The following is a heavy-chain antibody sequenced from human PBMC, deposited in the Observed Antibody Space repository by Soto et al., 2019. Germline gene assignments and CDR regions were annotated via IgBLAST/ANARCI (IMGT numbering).Heavy chain of an antibody. Sequence: GGSLRLSCAASGFTFNNYGMNWVRQAPGKGLEWVSAISGSGGTTYYADFVKGRFTISRDNSKNTLYLQMNSLRAEDTAVYYCAKDTYGFDYWGQGTLVTVSS. CDR1: GFTFNNYG. D-gene: IGHD3-10*01. J-gene: IGHJ4*02. V-gene: IGHV3-23*01. CDR2: ISGSGGTT. CDR3: AKDTYGFDY.